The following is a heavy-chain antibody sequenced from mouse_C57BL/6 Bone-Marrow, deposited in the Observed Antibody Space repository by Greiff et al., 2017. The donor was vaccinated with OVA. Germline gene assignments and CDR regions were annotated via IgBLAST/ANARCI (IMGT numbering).Heavy chain of an antibody. CDR1: GFTFSDFY. Sequence: EVKLVESGGGLVQSGRSLRLSCATSGFTFSDFYMEWVRQAPGKGLEWIAASRNKANDYTTEYSASVKGRFIVSRDTSQSILYLQMNALRAEDTAIYYCARDAPFYGYDNYYAMDYWGQGTSVTVSS. D-gene: IGHD2-9*01. CDR2: SRNKANDYTT. J-gene: IGHJ4*01. V-gene: IGHV7-1*01. CDR3: ARDAPFYGYDNYYAMDY.